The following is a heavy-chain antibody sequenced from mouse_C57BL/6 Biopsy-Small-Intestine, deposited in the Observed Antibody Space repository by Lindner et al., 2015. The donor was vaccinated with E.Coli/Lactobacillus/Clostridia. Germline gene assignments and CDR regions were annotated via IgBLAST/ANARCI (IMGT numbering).Heavy chain of an antibody. Sequence: VQLQESGAELVRPGASVKLSCTASAFNVKDYYMHWVKQRPEQGLEWIGRIDPEDGDTEYAPKFQGKATMTADTSSNTAYLQLSSLTSEDTAVYYCSTRTEQATSLFAYWGQGTLVTVSA. CDR3: STRTEQATSLFAY. D-gene: IGHD3-2*02. CDR1: AFNVKDYY. CDR2: IDPEDGDT. V-gene: IGHV14-1*01. J-gene: IGHJ3*01.